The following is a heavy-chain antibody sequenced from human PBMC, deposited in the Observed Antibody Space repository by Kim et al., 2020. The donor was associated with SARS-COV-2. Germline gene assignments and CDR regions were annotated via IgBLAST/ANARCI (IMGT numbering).Heavy chain of an antibody. Sequence: GGSLRLSCAASGFTFSSYAMSWVRQAPGKGLEWVSAISGSGGSTYYADSVKGRFTISGDNSKNTLYLQMNSLRAEDTAVYYCAKGGGDYVSYFDYWGQGTLVTVSS. J-gene: IGHJ4*02. V-gene: IGHV3-23*01. D-gene: IGHD4-17*01. CDR2: ISGSGGST. CDR3: AKGGGDYVSYFDY. CDR1: GFTFSSYA.